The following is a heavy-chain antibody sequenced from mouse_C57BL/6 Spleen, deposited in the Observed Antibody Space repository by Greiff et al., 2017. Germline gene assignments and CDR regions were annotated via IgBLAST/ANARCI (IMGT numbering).Heavy chain of an antibody. D-gene: IGHD4-1*01. CDR2: IYPGSGST. CDR3: ARKGLGPYAMDY. Sequence: VQLQESGPELVKPGASVKMSCKASGYTFTSYWITWVKQRPGQGLEWIGDIYPGSGSTNYNEKFKSKATLTVDTSSSTAYMQLSSLTSEDSAVYYCARKGLGPYAMDYWGQGTSVTVSS. CDR1: GYTFTSYW. J-gene: IGHJ4*01. V-gene: IGHV1-55*01.